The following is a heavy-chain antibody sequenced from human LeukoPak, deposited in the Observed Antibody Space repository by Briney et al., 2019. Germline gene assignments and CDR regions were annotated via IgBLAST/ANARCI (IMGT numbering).Heavy chain of an antibody. J-gene: IGHJ4*02. CDR2: INHSGST. CDR3: ARGGKATVVTV. V-gene: IGHV4-34*01. D-gene: IGHD4-23*01. CDR1: GGSFSGYY. Sequence: SETLSLTCAVYGGSFSGYYWSWIRQPPGKGLEWIGEINHSGSTNYNPSLKSRVTISVDTSKNQFSLKLTSVTAADTAVYYCARGGKATVVTVWGQGILVTVSS.